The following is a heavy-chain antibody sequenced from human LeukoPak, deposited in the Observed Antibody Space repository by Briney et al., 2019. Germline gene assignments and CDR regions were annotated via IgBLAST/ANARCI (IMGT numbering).Heavy chain of an antibody. J-gene: IGHJ6*02. CDR1: GFTFSSYW. D-gene: IGHD3-10*01. CDR3: ARRLYCYGSGSFLGYYYYGMDV. Sequence: GGSLRLSCAASGFTFSSYWLHWIRQAPGKGLVWVSRITSDGSSIIYADSVKGRFTISRDNSKNTLYLQMNSLRAEDTAVYYCARRLYCYGSGSFLGYYYYGMDVWGQGTTVTVSS. CDR2: ITSDGSSI. V-gene: IGHV3-74*01.